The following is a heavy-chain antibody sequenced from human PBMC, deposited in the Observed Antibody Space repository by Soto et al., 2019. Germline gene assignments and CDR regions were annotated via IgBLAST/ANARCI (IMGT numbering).Heavy chain of an antibody. Sequence: XAILSLTFTVSGGSISSGGVYWSWNRQHPGKGLEWIGYIYYSGSTNYNPSLKSRVTISVDTSKNQFSLKLSSVTAADTAVYYCARSGYYPYGMDVWGQGTTVTVPS. J-gene: IGHJ6*02. V-gene: IGHV4-61*08. CDR2: IYYSGST. D-gene: IGHD3-3*01. CDR1: GGSISSGGVY. CDR3: ARSGYYPYGMDV.